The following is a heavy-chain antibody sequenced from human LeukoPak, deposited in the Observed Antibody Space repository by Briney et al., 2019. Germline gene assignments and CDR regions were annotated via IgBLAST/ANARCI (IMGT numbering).Heavy chain of an antibody. CDR1: GGSISGGDYY. D-gene: IGHD3-10*01. CDR3: ARDNPGSYSHYGMDV. J-gene: IGHJ6*04. CDR2: IYYSGST. V-gene: IGHV4-30-4*01. Sequence: PSQTLSLTCTVSGGSISGGDYYWSWIRQPPGKGLEWIGHIYYSGSTYYNPSLKSRATISVDTSKNQFSLKLSSATAADTAVYYCARDNPGSYSHYGMDVWGKGTTVTVSS.